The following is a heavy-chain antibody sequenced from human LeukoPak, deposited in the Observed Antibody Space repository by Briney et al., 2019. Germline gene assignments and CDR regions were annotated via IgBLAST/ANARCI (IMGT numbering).Heavy chain of an antibody. J-gene: IGHJ4*02. Sequence: GGSLRLSCAASGFTFSSYAMHWVRQAPGKGLEYVSAISSNGGSTYYANSVKGRFTTSRDNSKNTLYLQMGSLRAEDMAVYYCARRNDFWSGYYEVGYFDYWGQGTLVTVSS. CDR1: GFTFSSYA. CDR3: ARRNDFWSGYYEVGYFDY. V-gene: IGHV3-64*01. D-gene: IGHD3-3*01. CDR2: ISSNGGST.